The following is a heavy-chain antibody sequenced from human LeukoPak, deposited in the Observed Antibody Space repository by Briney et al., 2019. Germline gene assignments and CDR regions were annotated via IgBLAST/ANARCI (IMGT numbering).Heavy chain of an antibody. CDR2: INPNSGGT. CDR3: ASDIDYYDSSGYQFDY. D-gene: IGHD3-22*01. V-gene: IGHV1-2*02. CDR1: GYTFTGYY. J-gene: IGHJ4*02. Sequence: ASVKVSCKASGYTFTGYYMHWVRQAPGQGLEWMGWINPNSGGTNYAQKFQGRVTMTRDTSISTAYMELSRLGSDDTAVYYCASDIDYYDSSGYQFDYWGQGTLVTVSS.